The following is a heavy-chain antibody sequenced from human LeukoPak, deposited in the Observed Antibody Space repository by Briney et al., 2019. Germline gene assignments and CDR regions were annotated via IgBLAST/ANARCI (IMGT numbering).Heavy chain of an antibody. Sequence: SETLSLTCTVSGYSISSGYYWGWIRQPPGKGLEWIGSIYHSGSTYYNPSLKSRVTISVDTSKNQFSLKLSSVTAADTAVYYCARELYITMVRGTDYWGQGTLVTVSS. D-gene: IGHD3-10*01. V-gene: IGHV4-38-2*02. J-gene: IGHJ4*02. CDR2: IYHSGST. CDR1: GYSISSGYY. CDR3: ARELYITMVRGTDY.